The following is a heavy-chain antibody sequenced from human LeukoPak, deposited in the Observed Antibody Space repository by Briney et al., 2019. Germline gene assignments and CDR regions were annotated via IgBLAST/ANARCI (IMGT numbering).Heavy chain of an antibody. CDR2: IRSKADTYTA. Sequence: PGGSLRLSCAASGFTFSASAVHWVRRASGKGLEWVGRIRSKADTYTASHAASVKGRFTISRDDSKNTAFLQLNSLKTEDTAVYYCTREYSSGWPFDFWGQGTLVTVSS. D-gene: IGHD6-19*01. V-gene: IGHV3-73*01. CDR1: GFTFSASA. CDR3: TREYSSGWPFDF. J-gene: IGHJ4*02.